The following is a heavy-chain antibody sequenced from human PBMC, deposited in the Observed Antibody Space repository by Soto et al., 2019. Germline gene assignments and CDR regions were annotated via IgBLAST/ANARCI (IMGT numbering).Heavy chain of an antibody. CDR1: GCTRSILD. V-gene: IGHV3-13*01. CDR3: ARGQEDGADV. D-gene: IGHD1-26*01. CDR2: IGTADDT. Sequence: CVDPGCTRSILDIHCVRQPTGKGLEWVSTIGTADDTYYAVSVKGRFTISRDNAKNSLSLQMNSLRAGDMAVYFCARGQEDGADV. J-gene: IGHJ3*01.